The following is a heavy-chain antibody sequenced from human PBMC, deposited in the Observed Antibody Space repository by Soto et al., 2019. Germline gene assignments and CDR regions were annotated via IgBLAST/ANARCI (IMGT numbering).Heavy chain of an antibody. D-gene: IGHD6-19*01. J-gene: IGHJ6*02. V-gene: IGHV4-59*01. CDR1: TGSIGNYF. CDR3: ARYSSGWPGNGMDV. CDR2: VYYTGST. Sequence: PLETLSLTCPVSTGSIGNYFLSLFRQSPGKGLEWIGYVYYTGSTSYNPSLKGRVTMSVDTSKMQFSLKLSSVTAADTAVYYCARYSSGWPGNGMDVWGQGTTVTVS.